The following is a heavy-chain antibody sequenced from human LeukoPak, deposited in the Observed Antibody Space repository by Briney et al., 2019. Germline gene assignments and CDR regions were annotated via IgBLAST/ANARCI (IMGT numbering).Heavy chain of an antibody. CDR2: INHSGST. D-gene: IGHD3-22*01. CDR1: GGSFSGYY. CDR3: ARDYYDSSGGPY. V-gene: IGHV4-34*01. J-gene: IGHJ4*02. Sequence: SETLSLTCAVYGGSFSGYYWSWIRQPPGKGLEWIGEINHSGSTNYNPSLKSRVTISVDTSKNQFSLKLSSVTAADTAVYYCARDYYDSSGGPYWGQGTLVTVSS.